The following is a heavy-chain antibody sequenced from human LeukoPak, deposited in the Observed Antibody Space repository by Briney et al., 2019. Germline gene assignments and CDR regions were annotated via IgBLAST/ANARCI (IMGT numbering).Heavy chain of an antibody. CDR2: INPDGTEK. CDR1: GLTFSSSW. CDR3: ALIGLDSSGYYYDYLDY. Sequence: TGGSLRLSCAVSGLTFSSSWMSWVRQAPGEGLKWVASINPDGTEKYYVDSVKGRFTISRDNAKNSLYLQLNSLRADDTAVYYCALIGLDSSGYYYDYLDYWGQGTLVTVSS. D-gene: IGHD3-22*01. V-gene: IGHV3-7*01. J-gene: IGHJ4*02.